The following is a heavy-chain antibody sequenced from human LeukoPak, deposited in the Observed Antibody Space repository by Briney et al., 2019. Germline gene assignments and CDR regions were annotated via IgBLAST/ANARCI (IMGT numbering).Heavy chain of an antibody. D-gene: IGHD6-19*01. CDR1: GFTFSRYG. CDR3: AASVAGIRPRDY. V-gene: IGHV3-30*03. Sequence: GGSLRLSCAASGFTFSRYGMHWVRQAPGKGLEWVALISYDKSNRYYADSVKGRFTISRDNSKNTLYLQMNSLRAEDTAVYYCAASVAGIRPRDYWGQGTLVTVSS. J-gene: IGHJ4*02. CDR2: ISYDKSNR.